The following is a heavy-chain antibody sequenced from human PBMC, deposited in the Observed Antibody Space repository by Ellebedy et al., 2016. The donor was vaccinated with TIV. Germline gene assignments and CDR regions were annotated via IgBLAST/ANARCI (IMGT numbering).Heavy chain of an antibody. CDR1: GFTLSNYW. CDR2: INEDGTKK. V-gene: IGHV3-7*01. J-gene: IGHJ2*01. D-gene: IGHD4-17*01. CDR3: ARAIYGASYL. Sequence: GESLKISCTASGFTLSNYWMTWVRQAPGRGLEWVANINEDGTKKHFVDSVRGRFTISRDDAGNSLFLQMNSLGAEDTAVYYCARAIYGASYLWGRGNLVTVSS.